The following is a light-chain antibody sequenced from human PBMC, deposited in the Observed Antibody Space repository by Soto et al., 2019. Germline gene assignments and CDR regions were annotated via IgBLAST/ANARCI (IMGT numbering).Light chain of an antibody. J-gene: IGLJ2*01. CDR2: DVR. CDR1: SSDVGGYNS. Sequence: QSALTQPASVSGSPGQSITISCTGTSSDVGGYNSVSWYQHHPGKAPKLVIFDVRNRRSGVSNRFSASKSGNTASLTISGLQAEDEADYYCSSFTSSSTRVFGGGTKVTVL. CDR3: SSFTSSSTRV. V-gene: IGLV2-14*03.